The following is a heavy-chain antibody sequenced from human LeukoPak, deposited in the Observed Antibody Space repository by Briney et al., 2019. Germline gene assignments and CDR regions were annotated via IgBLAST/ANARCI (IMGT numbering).Heavy chain of an antibody. J-gene: IGHJ4*02. Sequence: GWIVVGSGNTNYAQKFQERVTITRAMSTSTAYMELSSLRSEDTAVYYCAAGWFGELLGFDYWGQGTLVTVSS. V-gene: IGHV1-58*01. D-gene: IGHD3-10*01. CDR2: IVVGSGNT. CDR3: AAGWFGELLGFDY.